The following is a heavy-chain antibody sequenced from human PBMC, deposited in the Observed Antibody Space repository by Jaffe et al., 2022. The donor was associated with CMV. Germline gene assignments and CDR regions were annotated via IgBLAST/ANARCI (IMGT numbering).Heavy chain of an antibody. CDR1: GFTFSSYS. V-gene: IGHV3-21*01. CDR3: ARERRSGWSGAYWYFDL. CDR2: ISSSSSYI. J-gene: IGHJ2*01. Sequence: EVQLVESGGGLVKPGGSLRLSCAASGFTFSSYSMNWVRQAPGKGLEWVSSISSSSSYIYYADSVKGRFTISRDNAKNSLYLQMNSLRAEDTAVYYCARERRSGWSGAYWYFDLWGRGTLVTVSS. D-gene: IGHD6-19*01.